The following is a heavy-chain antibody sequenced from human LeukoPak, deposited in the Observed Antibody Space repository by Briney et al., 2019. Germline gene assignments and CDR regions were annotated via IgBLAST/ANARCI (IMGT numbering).Heavy chain of an antibody. D-gene: IGHD6-13*01. CDR1: GFTFSNAW. CDR2: IKSKTDGGTT. V-gene: IGHV3-15*01. J-gene: IGHJ4*02. CDR3: TTERYSSSWYFDY. Sequence: GGSLRLSCAASGFTFSNAWMSWVRQAPGKGLEWVGRIKSKTDGGTTDYAAPVKGRFTISRDDSKNTLYLQMNGLKTEDTAVYYCTTERYSSSWYFDYWGQGTLVTVSS.